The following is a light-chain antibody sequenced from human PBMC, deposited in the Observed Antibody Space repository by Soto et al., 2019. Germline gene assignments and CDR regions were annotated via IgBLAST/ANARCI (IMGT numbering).Light chain of an antibody. Sequence: DIQLTQSPSFLSASVGDRVTITFRASQGISSYLAWYQQKPGKAPKLLIYDASNLEAGVPSRFRGSGSGTDFTFTISRLQPEDIATYYCQQYENLPTFGQGTRLEIK. CDR3: QQYENLPT. CDR1: QGISSY. V-gene: IGKV1-33*01. CDR2: DAS. J-gene: IGKJ5*01.